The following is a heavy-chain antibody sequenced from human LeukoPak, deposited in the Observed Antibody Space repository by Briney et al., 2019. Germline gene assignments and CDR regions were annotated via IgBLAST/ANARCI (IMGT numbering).Heavy chain of an antibody. CDR2: ISYDGSNK. V-gene: IGHV3-30*18. J-gene: IGHJ4*02. CDR3: VKDLREQQLVFDY. CDR1: GFTFSSYG. Sequence: GGSLRLSCAASGFTFSSYGMHWVRQAPGKGLEWVAVISYDGSNKYYADSVKGRFTISRDNSKNTLYLQMNSLRAEDTAVYYCVKDLREQQLVFDYWGQGTLVTVSS. D-gene: IGHD6-13*01.